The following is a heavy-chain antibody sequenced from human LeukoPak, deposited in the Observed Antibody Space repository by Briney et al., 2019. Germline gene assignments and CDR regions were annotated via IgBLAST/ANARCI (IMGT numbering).Heavy chain of an antibody. D-gene: IGHD5-12*01. Sequence: GGSLRLFCAPSGLPFSSYWMRWVRQAPGRGREWVANIKQDGSEKYYVDSVKGRFTISRDNAKNSLYLQMNSLRAEDTAVYYCARDRGPRRYSRYECWFDPWGQGTLVTVSS. J-gene: IGHJ5*02. V-gene: IGHV3-7*01. CDR2: IKQDGSEK. CDR1: GLPFSSYW. CDR3: ARDRGPRRYSRYECWFDP.